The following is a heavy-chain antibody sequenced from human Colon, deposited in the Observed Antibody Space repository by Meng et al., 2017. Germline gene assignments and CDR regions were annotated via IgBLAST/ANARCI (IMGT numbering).Heavy chain of an antibody. J-gene: IGHJ4*02. CDR2: IWYDGSYT. CDR1: GFTFSNYG. D-gene: IGHD6-13*01. CDR3: AKGAAASGTAIDY. Sequence: QVALVGSGGAGVQPGRSLRLSCAASGFTFSNYGMYWVRQAPGKGLEWVALIWYDGSYTYHVDSVKGRFTISRDNSKNTIYLQMNSLRAEDTAVYFCAKGAAASGTAIDYWGQGTLVTVSS. V-gene: IGHV3-33*06.